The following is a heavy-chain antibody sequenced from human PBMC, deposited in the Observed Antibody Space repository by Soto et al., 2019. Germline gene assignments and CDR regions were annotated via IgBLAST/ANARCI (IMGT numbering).Heavy chain of an antibody. CDR1: GFTFNSYE. V-gene: IGHV3-48*03. J-gene: IGHJ4*02. CDR2: ISAGGSRL. Sequence: EVQLVESGGGLVPPGGSLRLSCVVSGFTFNSYEMNCVRQAPGRGLEWIAYISAGGSRLHYADSVNVRFTISRDNAKNSLFLQTNSLRGEDTAVYYCARDYSRGDCDYWGQGTLVTVSS. CDR3: ARDYSRGDCDY. D-gene: IGHD2-15*01.